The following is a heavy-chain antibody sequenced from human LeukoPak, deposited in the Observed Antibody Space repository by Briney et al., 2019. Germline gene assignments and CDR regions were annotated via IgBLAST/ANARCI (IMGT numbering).Heavy chain of an antibody. D-gene: IGHD2-21*02. CDR2: IYYSGST. Sequence: PSETLSLTCTVSGGSISSSSYYWGWIRQPPGKGLEWIGSIYYSGSTYYNPSLKSRVTISVDTSKNQFSLKLSSVTAADTAVYYCARVIVVVTNYYYYYMDVWGKGTTVTVSS. J-gene: IGHJ6*03. V-gene: IGHV4-39*07. CDR1: GGSISSSSYY. CDR3: ARVIVVVTNYYYYYMDV.